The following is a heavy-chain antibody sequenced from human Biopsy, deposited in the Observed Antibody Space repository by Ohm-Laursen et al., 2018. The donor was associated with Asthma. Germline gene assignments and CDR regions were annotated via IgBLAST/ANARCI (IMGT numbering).Heavy chain of an antibody. CDR2: INAGNGNT. CDR1: GYTFISYA. D-gene: IGHD3-9*01. V-gene: IGHV1-3*01. CDR3: ARTYYDFLTGQVNDAFDI. Sequence: GASVKVSCKASGYTFISYAIHWVRQAPGQGVEWRGWINAGNGNTKNSQKFQGSVTITRDTSASTAYMELSSLRSEGTAVYYCARTYYDFLTGQVNDAFDIWGQGTMVTVSS. J-gene: IGHJ3*02.